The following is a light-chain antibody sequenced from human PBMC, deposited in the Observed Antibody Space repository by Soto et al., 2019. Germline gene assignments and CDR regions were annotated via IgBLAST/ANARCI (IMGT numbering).Light chain of an antibody. Sequence: DIVMTQSPDSLAVSLGERATINCKSSQSVLYNSNNKNYLAWFQQKPGQPPKLLIYWASTRESGVPDRFSGSGSETDFTLTISSLQAEDVAVYYCQQYHTSPDTFGQGTKLEIK. CDR1: QSVLYNSNNKNY. V-gene: IGKV4-1*01. CDR3: QQYHTSPDT. J-gene: IGKJ2*01. CDR2: WAS.